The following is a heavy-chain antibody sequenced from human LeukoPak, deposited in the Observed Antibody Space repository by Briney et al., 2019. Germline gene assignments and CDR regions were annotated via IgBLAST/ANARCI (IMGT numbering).Heavy chain of an antibody. CDR1: GGSISSYY. Sequence: SETLSLTCTVSGGSISSYYWNWFRQPPGMGLEWIGYTQHSGSTHYNPSLKSRVTISVDASKNQFSLELISVTAADTAVYYCARGPTVTTDYWGQGTLVTVSS. D-gene: IGHD4-17*01. J-gene: IGHJ4*02. CDR3: ARGPTVTTDY. CDR2: TQHSGST. V-gene: IGHV4-59*01.